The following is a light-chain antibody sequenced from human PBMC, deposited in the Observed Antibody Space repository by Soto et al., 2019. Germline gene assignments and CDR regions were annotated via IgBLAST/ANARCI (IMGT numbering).Light chain of an antibody. Sequence: DIQMTQSPSTLSASVGDRVTITCPASQSISSWVAWYQQKPGKAPKLLIYDASSLVSGVPSRFSGSGSGTEFTLTISSLRPDDVATYYCQQYNSYSWTFGQGTKVEIK. CDR2: DAS. V-gene: IGKV1-5*01. J-gene: IGKJ1*01. CDR1: QSISSW. CDR3: QQYNSYSWT.